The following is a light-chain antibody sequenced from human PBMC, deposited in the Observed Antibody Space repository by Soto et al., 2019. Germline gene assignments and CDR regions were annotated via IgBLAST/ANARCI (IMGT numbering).Light chain of an antibody. Sequence: DIQMTQSPSTLSASVGDRVTITCRASQSISSWLAWYQQKPGKAPKLLIYDASSLESGVPSRFSGSGSGTEFTLTISSLQPDDFATYYCQQYASFPPLTFGGGTKVEIK. CDR3: QQYASFPPLT. V-gene: IGKV1-5*01. CDR1: QSISSW. CDR2: DAS. J-gene: IGKJ4*01.